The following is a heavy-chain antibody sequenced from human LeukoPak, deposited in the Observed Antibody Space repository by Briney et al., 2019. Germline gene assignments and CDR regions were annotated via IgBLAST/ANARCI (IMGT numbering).Heavy chain of an antibody. D-gene: IGHD5-18*01. J-gene: IGHJ3*02. Sequence: GGSLRLSCAASGFTFSSYWMSWVRQAPGKGLEWVANIKQDGSEKYYVDSVKGRFTISRDNAKNSLYLQMNSLRAEDTAVYYCARDQPPPRYSYVVHGAFDIWGQGTTVTVSS. CDR3: ARDQPPPRYSYVVHGAFDI. V-gene: IGHV3-7*01. CDR2: IKQDGSEK. CDR1: GFTFSSYW.